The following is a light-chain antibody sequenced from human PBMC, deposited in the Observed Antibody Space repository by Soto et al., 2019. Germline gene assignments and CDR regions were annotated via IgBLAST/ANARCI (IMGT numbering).Light chain of an antibody. CDR3: QTWGTGIHVV. CDR2: VNSDGSH. J-gene: IGLJ2*01. V-gene: IGLV4-69*01. Sequence: QPVLTQSPSASASLGASVTLICTLSSGHSSYAIAWHQQQPEKGPRYLMKVNSDGSHSRADGIPDRFSGSSSGAERYLTISSLQSEDEADYYCQTWGTGIHVVFGGGTKLTVL. CDR1: SGHSSYA.